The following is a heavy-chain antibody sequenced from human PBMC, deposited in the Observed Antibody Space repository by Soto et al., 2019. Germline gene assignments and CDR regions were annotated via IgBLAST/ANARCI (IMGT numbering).Heavy chain of an antibody. J-gene: IGHJ3*02. CDR1: GGSISSYY. D-gene: IGHD1-7*01. V-gene: IGHV4-4*07. Sequence: TETLSLTCTVSGGSISSYYWSWIRQPAGKGLEWIGRIYTSGSTNYNPSLKSRVTMSVDTSKSQFSLKLSSVTAADTAVYYCARVGKLELQGGAFDIWGQGTIVTVSS. CDR2: IYTSGST. CDR3: ARVGKLELQGGAFDI.